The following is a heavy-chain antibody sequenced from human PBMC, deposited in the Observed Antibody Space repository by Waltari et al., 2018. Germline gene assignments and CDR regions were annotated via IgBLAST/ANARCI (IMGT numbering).Heavy chain of an antibody. CDR1: GGSFSGSF. CDR3: ARGGSPWGSSRRFDY. D-gene: IGHD7-27*01. J-gene: IGHJ4*02. V-gene: IGHV4-34*01. CDR2: RNHSGSY. Sequence: QVQLQQWGAGLLKPSETLSLTCAVNGGSFSGSFWSWIRQFPGRGLEWIGERNHSGSYNYSPSLKSRVTLSVDTSNNQFSLRLTSVTAADTAVYYCARGGSPWGSSRRFDYWGQGTLVTVAS.